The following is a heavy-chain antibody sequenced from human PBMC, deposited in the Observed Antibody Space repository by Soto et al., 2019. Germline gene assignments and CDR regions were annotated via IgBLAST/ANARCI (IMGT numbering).Heavy chain of an antibody. CDR2: IKQDGSEK. J-gene: IGHJ4*02. Sequence: EVQLVESGGGLVQPGGSLRLSCAASGFTFSSYWMSWVRQAPGKGLEWVANIKQDGSEKYYVDSVKGRFTISRDNAKNSLYLQMNSLRAEDTAVYYCALGGDDFWSGYYTFDYWGQGTLVTVSS. CDR3: ALGGDDFWSGYYTFDY. V-gene: IGHV3-7*01. D-gene: IGHD3-3*01. CDR1: GFTFSSYW.